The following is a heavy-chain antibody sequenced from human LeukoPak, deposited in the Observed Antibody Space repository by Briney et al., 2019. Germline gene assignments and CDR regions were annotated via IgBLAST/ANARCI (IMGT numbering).Heavy chain of an antibody. CDR3: ARELEPYYFDY. Sequence: ASVKVSCKASGGTFSSYAISWVRQAPGQGLEWMGRIITILDIPNYAQKFQGRVTITLDKSTITIFMELSSLRSEDTAVYYCARELEPYYFDYWGQGSLVTVSS. D-gene: IGHD1-1*01. V-gene: IGHV1-69*04. CDR2: IITILDIP. CDR1: GGTFSSYA. J-gene: IGHJ4*02.